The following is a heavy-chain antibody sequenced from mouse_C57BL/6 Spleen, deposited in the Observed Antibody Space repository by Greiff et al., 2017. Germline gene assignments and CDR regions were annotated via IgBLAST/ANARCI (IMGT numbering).Heavy chain of an antibody. V-gene: IGHV1-39*01. D-gene: IGHD1-1*01. Sequence: VQLKESGPELVKPGASVKISCKASGYSFTDYNMNWVKQSNGKSLEWIGVINPNYGTTSYNQKFKGKATLTVDQSSSTAYMQLNSLTSVDSAVYYCARGGFPYYDSSSPYYAMDYWGQGTSVTVSS. CDR2: INPNYGTT. CDR1: GYSFTDYN. J-gene: IGHJ4*01. CDR3: ARGGFPYYDSSSPYYAMDY.